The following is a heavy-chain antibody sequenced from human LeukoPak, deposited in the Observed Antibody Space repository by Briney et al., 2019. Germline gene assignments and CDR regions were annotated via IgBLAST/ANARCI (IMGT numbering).Heavy chain of an antibody. CDR1: GFTFSSYA. CDR3: AKDSYYGSGSYFGDY. CDR2: ISGSGGST. Sequence: GGSLRLSRAASGFTFSSYAMSWVRQAPGKGLEWVSAISGSGGSTYYADSVKGRFTISRVNSKNTLYLQMNSLRAEDTAVYYCAKDSYYGSGSYFGDYWGQGTLVTVSS. D-gene: IGHD3-10*01. J-gene: IGHJ4*02. V-gene: IGHV3-23*01.